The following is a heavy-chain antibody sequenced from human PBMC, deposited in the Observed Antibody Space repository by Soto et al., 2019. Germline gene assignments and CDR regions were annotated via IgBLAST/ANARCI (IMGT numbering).Heavy chain of an antibody. CDR3: ARDTGDGTFDF. J-gene: IGHJ4*02. CDR1: GYTFSSYA. Sequence: ASVKVSCKASGYTFSSYAMHWVRQAPGQRLEWMGWINAGYGNTKSSQKFQDRVTISRDASASTAYMELTSLRSEDTAVYYCARDTGDGTFDFWGQGTLVTVSS. V-gene: IGHV1-3*01. CDR2: INAGYGNT. D-gene: IGHD7-27*01.